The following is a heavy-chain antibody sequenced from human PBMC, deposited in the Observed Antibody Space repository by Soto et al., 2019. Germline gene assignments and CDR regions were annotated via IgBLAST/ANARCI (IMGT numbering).Heavy chain of an antibody. Sequence: QVQLQESGPGLVKPSETLSLTCTVSGGSITRGGYYWSWIRQHPGKGLEWIGYIYNSGTTYYNPSLKSRVTISVETSKNQSSLKLTSVTAADTAVYYCARDPAPWGQGTLVTVSS. V-gene: IGHV4-31*03. J-gene: IGHJ5*02. CDR2: IYNSGTT. CDR1: GGSITRGGYY. CDR3: ARDPAP.